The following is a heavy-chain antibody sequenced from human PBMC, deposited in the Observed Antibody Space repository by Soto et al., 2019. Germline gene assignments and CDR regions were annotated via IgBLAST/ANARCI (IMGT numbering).Heavy chain of an antibody. J-gene: IGHJ4*02. CDR3: AKGSRWLQLGDFDY. V-gene: IGHV3-23*01. CDR2: ISGSGGST. Sequence: GGSLRLSCAASGFTFSSYAMNWVRQAPGKGLEWVSAISGSGGSTYYADSVKGRFTISRDNSKNTLYLQMNSLRAEDTAVYYCAKGSRWLQLGDFDYWGQGTLVTVSS. CDR1: GFTFSSYA. D-gene: IGHD5-12*01.